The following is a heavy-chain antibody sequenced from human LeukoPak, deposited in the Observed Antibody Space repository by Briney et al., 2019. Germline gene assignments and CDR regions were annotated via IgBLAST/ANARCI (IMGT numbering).Heavy chain of an antibody. D-gene: IGHD6-19*01. CDR2: IYYSGST. CDR3: ARAVSYSSGWSAFDY. J-gene: IGHJ4*02. CDR1: GGSISSYY. V-gene: IGHV4-59*01. Sequence: SETLSLTCTVSGGSISSYYWSWIRQPPGKGLEWIGYIYYSGSTNYNPSLKSRVTISVDTSKNQFSLKLSSVTAADTAVYYCARAVSYSSGWSAFDYWGQGTLVTVSS.